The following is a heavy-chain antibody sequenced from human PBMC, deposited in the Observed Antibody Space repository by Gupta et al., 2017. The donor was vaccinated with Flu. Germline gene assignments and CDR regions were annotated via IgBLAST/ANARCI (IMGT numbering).Heavy chain of an antibody. CDR3: AREETRYGGNSAGYYGMDV. J-gene: IGHJ6*02. D-gene: IGHD2-21*02. V-gene: IGHV1-69*04. Sequence: QVQLVHSGAEVKKPGSSVKVSCKASGGTFSSYTISWVRQAPGQGLEWMGRIIPILGIANYAQKFQGRVTITADKSTSTAYMELSSLRSEDTAVYYCAREETRYGGNSAGYYGMDVWGQGTTVTVSS. CDR1: GGTFSSYT. CDR2: IIPILGIA.